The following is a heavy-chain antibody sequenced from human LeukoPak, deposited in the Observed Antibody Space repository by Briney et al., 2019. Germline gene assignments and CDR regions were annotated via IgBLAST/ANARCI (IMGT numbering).Heavy chain of an antibody. Sequence: GGSLRLSCAASGFTVSSNYMSWVRQAPGKGPEWVSVIYSGGSTYYADSVKGRFTISRDNSKNTLYLQMNSLRAEDTAVYYCARERYDFWSGYFDYWGRGTLVTVSS. V-gene: IGHV3-53*01. CDR3: ARERYDFWSGYFDY. D-gene: IGHD3-3*01. CDR1: GFTVSSNY. J-gene: IGHJ4*02. CDR2: IYSGGST.